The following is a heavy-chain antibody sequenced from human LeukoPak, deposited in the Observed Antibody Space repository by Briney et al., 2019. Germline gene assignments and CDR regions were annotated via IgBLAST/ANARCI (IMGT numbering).Heavy chain of an antibody. CDR2: TYYRSKWYN. D-gene: IGHD6-19*01. Sequence: LSQTLSLTCAISGDSVSSNNAAWVWIRQSPSRGLEWLGRTYYRSKWYNDYAVSVKSRITTKSDTSKNQFSLQLNSVTPEDTAVYYCARDRSIAVAGTSGANYYYYYGMDVWGQGTTVTVSS. CDR1: GDSVSSNNAA. J-gene: IGHJ6*02. CDR3: ARDRSIAVAGTSGANYYYYYGMDV. V-gene: IGHV6-1*01.